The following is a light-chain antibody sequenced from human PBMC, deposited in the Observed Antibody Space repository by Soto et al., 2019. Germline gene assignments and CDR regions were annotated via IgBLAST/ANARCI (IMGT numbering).Light chain of an antibody. CDR1: QDISNY. V-gene: IGKV1-33*01. Sequence: DIQMTQSPSSLSASVGDRVTITCQASQDISNYLNWYQQKPGKAPKLLIYDASNLETGVPSRFSGSGSGTDFTFTISSLQPEDIATYYCQQYDNLPLHARITFGPGTKVDIK. J-gene: IGKJ3*01. CDR3: QQYDNLPLHARIT. CDR2: DAS.